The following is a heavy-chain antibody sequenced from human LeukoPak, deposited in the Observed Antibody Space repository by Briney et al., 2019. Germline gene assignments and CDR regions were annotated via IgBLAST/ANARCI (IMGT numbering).Heavy chain of an antibody. CDR3: ARLETYDSTLDY. CDR1: GDSITTSSYY. Sequence: ETLSLTCTVSGDSITTSSYYWGWIRQPPGKGLEWIGNIYYSGSTYYNPSLKSRVTISVDTSKNQFSLWLSSATAADTAVYYCARLETYDSTLDYWGQGTLVTVSS. CDR2: IYYSGST. V-gene: IGHV4-39*01. D-gene: IGHD3-22*01. J-gene: IGHJ4*02.